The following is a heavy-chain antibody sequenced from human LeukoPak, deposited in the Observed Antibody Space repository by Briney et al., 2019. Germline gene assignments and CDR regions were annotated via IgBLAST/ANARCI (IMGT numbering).Heavy chain of an antibody. CDR3: ARTGTTFYYYMDV. CDR2: IYHSGST. Sequence: SETLSLTCTVSGYSISSGYYWGWIRQPPGKGLEWIGSIYHSGSTYYNPSLKSRVTISVDTSKNQFSLQLNSVTPEDTAVYYCARTGTTFYYYMDVWCKGTTVTVSS. CDR1: GYSISSGYY. V-gene: IGHV4-38-2*02. J-gene: IGHJ6*03. D-gene: IGHD1-7*01.